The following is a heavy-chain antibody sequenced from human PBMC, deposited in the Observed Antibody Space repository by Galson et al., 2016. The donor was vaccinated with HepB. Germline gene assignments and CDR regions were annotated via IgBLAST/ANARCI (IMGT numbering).Heavy chain of an antibody. Sequence: SLRLSCAASGFTFGSYGMHWVRQAPGKGLEWVAVISYDASKKHYADSVKGRFTISRDKSKNTLYLQMNSLRAEDTAVYYCAKSHLMFFGELVGYFQRWGQCTPVTGSS. J-gene: IGHJ1*01. D-gene: IGHD3-10*01. CDR3: AKSHLMFFGELVGYFQR. V-gene: IGHV3-30*18. CDR2: ISYDASKK. CDR1: GFTFGSYG.